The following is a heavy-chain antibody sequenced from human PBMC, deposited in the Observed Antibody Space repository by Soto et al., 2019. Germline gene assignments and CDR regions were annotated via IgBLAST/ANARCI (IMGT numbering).Heavy chain of an antibody. CDR1: GFTFRSYE. Sequence: EGSLRLSCTDSGFTFRSYEMNWVRQAPGKGLEWVSYISSSGSTIYYADSVKGRFTISRDNAKNSLYLQMNSLRAEDTAVYYCARSARMGRNWFDPWGPGTLVTVSS. V-gene: IGHV3-48*03. D-gene: IGHD2-15*01. J-gene: IGHJ5*02. CDR2: ISSSGSTI. CDR3: ARSARMGRNWFDP.